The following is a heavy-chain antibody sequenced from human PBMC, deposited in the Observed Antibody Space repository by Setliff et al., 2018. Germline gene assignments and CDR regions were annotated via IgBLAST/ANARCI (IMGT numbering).Heavy chain of an antibody. J-gene: IGHJ3*01. CDR3: AKPQVELRWGFES. Sequence: GGSLRLSCAASGFTLSPFAMSWVRQAPGKGLEWVSTIYRGDRDTFYTDSVKGRFTIFRDGSKNTLFLHMTSLRAEDTAVYYCAKPQVELRWGFESWGQGTMVTVSS. CDR2: IYRGDRDT. CDR1: GFTLSPFA. D-gene: IGHD1-7*01. V-gene: IGHV3-23*03.